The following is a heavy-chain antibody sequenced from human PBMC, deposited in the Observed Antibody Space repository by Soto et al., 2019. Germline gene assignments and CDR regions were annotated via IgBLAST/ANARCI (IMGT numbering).Heavy chain of an antibody. CDR2: IIPIFDIA. D-gene: IGHD2-2*01. J-gene: IGHJ6*02. CDR3: AREDRDRETGLVPAAIDGMDV. CDR1: GGTFSRYS. V-gene: IGHV1-69*08. Sequence: QVQLVQSGAEVKKPGSSVKVSCKASGGTFSRYSITWVRQAPGHGLEWIGRIIPIFDIASYAQKFQGRVTSTADDSTSTAYMELSSLRSDDTAVYYCAREDRDRETGLVPAAIDGMDVWGQGATVTVSS.